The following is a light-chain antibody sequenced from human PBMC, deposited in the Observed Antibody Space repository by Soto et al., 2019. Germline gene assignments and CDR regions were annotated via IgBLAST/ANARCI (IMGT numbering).Light chain of an antibody. CDR3: QQSYRTPPT. J-gene: IGKJ1*01. CDR2: EAS. V-gene: IGKV1-39*01. CDR1: QSISNN. Sequence: DIQMTQSPSSLSASVGDRVSITCRASQSISNNLNWYQQKPGKAPKLLIYEASSLQSGVPSRFSGSGSGTEFTLTIRSLQPEDCATYYCQQSYRTPPTFGQGTKVEVK.